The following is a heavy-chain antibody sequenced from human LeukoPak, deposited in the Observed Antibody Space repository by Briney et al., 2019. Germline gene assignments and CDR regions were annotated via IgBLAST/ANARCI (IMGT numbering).Heavy chain of an antibody. J-gene: IGHJ4*02. V-gene: IGHV3-21*01. CDR1: GFTFSTYT. CDR2: ITSSSSYI. CDR3: ASDGAMVTVDY. Sequence: PGGSLRLSCAASGFTFSTYTMNWVRQAPGKGLEWVSSITSSSSYIYYADSVKGRFTISRDNAKNSLYLQMNSLRAEDTAVYYCASDGAMVTVDYWGQGTLVTVSS. D-gene: IGHD5-18*01.